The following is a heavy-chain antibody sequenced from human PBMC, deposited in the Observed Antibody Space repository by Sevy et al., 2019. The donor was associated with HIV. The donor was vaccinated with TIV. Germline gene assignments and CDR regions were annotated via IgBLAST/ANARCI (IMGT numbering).Heavy chain of an antibody. CDR2: IWYDGSNK. D-gene: IGHD6-13*01. J-gene: IGHJ4*02. Sequence: GGSLRLSCAASGFTFSSYGMHWVRQAPGKGLEWVAVIWYDGSNKYYADSVKGRFTISRDNSKNTLYLQMNSLRAEDMAVYYCARDSSSRFFDYWGQGTLVTVSS. V-gene: IGHV3-33*01. CDR1: GFTFSSYG. CDR3: ARDSSSRFFDY.